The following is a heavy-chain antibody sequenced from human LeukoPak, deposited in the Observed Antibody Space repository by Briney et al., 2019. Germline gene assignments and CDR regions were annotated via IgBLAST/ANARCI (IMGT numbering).Heavy chain of an antibody. Sequence: SETLSFTCTVSGGSISNYYWSWIRQPPGKGLEWMGFIYYSGSTNNNPSLKSRVTISVDTSKNQFSLKVSSVTAADTAVYFCARGVGSSSPFDYWGQGTLVTVSS. J-gene: IGHJ4*02. CDR2: IYYSGST. D-gene: IGHD6-13*01. CDR3: ARGVGSSSPFDY. V-gene: IGHV4-59*08. CDR1: GGSISNYY.